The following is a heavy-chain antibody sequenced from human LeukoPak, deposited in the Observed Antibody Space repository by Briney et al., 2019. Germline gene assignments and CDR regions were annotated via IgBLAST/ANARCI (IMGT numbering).Heavy chain of an antibody. V-gene: IGHV3-53*01. CDR3: AKNRICSSTSCYRGLYYYYGMDV. J-gene: IGHJ6*02. CDR2: IYSGGNT. CDR1: GFTVSSNY. D-gene: IGHD2-2*01. Sequence: GGSLRLSCAASGFTVSSNYMNWVRQAPGKGLEWVSVIYSGGNTYYADSVKGRFTISRDNSKNTLYLQMNSLRAEDTAVYYCAKNRICSSTSCYRGLYYYYGMDVWGQGTTVTVSS.